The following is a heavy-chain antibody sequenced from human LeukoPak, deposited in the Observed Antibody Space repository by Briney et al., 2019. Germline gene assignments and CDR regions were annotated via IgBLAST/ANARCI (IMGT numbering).Heavy chain of an antibody. CDR2: INQDGSDK. CDR3: AWYGVTHGLDV. Sequence: GGSLRLSCAASGFSLSNYWMSWVRQAPGKGLEWVANINQDGSDKYYVDSMMGRFTISKDNAKNSVYLQMNSLRPEDTAIYYCAWYGVTHGLDVWGQGTTVTVSS. J-gene: IGHJ6*02. CDR1: GFSLSNYW. D-gene: IGHD3-10*01. V-gene: IGHV3-7*01.